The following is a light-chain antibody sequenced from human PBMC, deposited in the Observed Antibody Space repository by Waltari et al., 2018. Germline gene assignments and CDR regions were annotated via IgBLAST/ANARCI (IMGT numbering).Light chain of an antibody. J-gene: IGLJ3*02. CDR1: TSTIGSTT. Sequence: QSGLTQPPSASGTPGQRVTISCSGSTSTIGSTTVNWYQQVPGTAPKLLIFINNQRPSGVPDRFSGSKSGTSASLAISGLQSEDDADYSCAAWDDSLNAWVFGGGTKLTVL. CDR2: INN. CDR3: AAWDDSLNAWV. V-gene: IGLV1-44*01.